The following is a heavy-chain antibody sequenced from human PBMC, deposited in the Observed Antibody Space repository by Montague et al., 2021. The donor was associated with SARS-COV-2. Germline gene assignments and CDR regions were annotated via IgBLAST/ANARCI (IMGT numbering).Heavy chain of an antibody. J-gene: IGHJ3*02. D-gene: IGHD3-22*01. CDR1: GGSISSGGYY. CDR3: ARVRITMIVVVDAFDI. CDR2: IYYSGST. Sequence: TLSLTCTVSGGSISSGGYYWSWIRQHPGKGLEWIGYIYYSGSTYYXPSLKSRVTISVDTSKNQFSLKLSSVTAADTAVYYCARVRITMIVVVDAFDIWGQGAMVTVSP. V-gene: IGHV4-31*03.